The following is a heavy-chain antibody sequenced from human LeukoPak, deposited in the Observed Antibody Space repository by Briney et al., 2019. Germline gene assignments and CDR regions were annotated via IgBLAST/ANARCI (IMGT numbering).Heavy chain of an antibody. CDR2: ISAYNGNT. CDR1: GYTFTSYG. D-gene: IGHD2-15*01. J-gene: IGHJ6*02. V-gene: IGHV1-18*01. CDR3: ARDGVVAANYGMDV. Sequence: GPVKVSCKASGYTFTSYGISWVRQAPGQGLEWMGWISAYNGNTNYAQKLQGRVTMTTDTSTSTAYMELRSLRSDDTAVYYCARDGVVAANYGMDVWGQGTTVTVSS.